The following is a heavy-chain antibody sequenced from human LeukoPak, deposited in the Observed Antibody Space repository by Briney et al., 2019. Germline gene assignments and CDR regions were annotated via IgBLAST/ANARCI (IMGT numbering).Heavy chain of an antibody. D-gene: IGHD6-25*01. CDR3: ARWQRMLGLYYFDY. CDR2: INPNSGGT. CDR1: GYTFTGYY. Sequence: GASVKVSCKASGYTFTGYYMHWVRQAPGQGLEWMGWINPNSGGTNYAQKFQGRVTMTRDTSISTAYMELSGLRSDDTAVYYCARWQRMLGLYYFDYWGQGTLVTVSS. J-gene: IGHJ4*02. V-gene: IGHV1-2*02.